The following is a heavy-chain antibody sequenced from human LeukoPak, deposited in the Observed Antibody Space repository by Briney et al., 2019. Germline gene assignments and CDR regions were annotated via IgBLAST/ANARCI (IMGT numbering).Heavy chain of an antibody. J-gene: IGHJ4*02. Sequence: PGGSLRLSCAASGFTFSNYAIHWVRQAPGKGLEWVAVISYDELNKYYADSVRGRFSISRDNSKDTMSLQMNSLRAEDTAVYYCAKDLTSYELGYWGQGTLVTVSS. CDR2: ISYDELNK. V-gene: IGHV3-30*04. CDR1: GFTFSNYA. D-gene: IGHD2-2*01. CDR3: AKDLTSYELGY.